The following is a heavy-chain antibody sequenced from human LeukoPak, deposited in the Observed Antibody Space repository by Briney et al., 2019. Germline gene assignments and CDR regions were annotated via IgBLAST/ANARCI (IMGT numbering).Heavy chain of an antibody. Sequence: GGSLRLSCAASGFTFSIYDIYWVRQAPGKGLEWVAFISYDGSNKYYADSVKGRFTISRDNSKNTLYLQMKSLRAEDTAVYYCAKVSFDILTGLLDYWGQGTLVTVSS. CDR1: GFTFSIYD. CDR2: ISYDGSNK. J-gene: IGHJ4*02. V-gene: IGHV3-30*18. CDR3: AKVSFDILTGLLDY. D-gene: IGHD3-9*01.